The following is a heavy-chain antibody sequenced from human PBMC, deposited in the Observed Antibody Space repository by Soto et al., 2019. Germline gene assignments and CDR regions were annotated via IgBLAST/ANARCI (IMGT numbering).Heavy chain of an antibody. D-gene: IGHD3-16*01. V-gene: IGHV4-59*01. J-gene: IGHJ6*03. CDR2: IYYSGTT. CDR3: ARALGYYYYYSYMDV. CDR1: GGSISNYY. Sequence: SETLSLTCTVSGGSISNYYWSWIRQPPGKGLEWIGYIYYSGTTNYNPSLKSRVTISVDTSKNQLSLKLNSVTAADTAVYYCARALGYYYYYSYMDVWGKGTTVTVSS.